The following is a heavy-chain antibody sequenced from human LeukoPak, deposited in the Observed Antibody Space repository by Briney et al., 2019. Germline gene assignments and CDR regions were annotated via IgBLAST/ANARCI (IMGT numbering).Heavy chain of an antibody. CDR3: AKDWRRGVAGNLDY. J-gene: IGHJ4*02. Sequence: GGSLRLSCAASGFTFSSYAMSWVRQAPGKGLEWVSAISGSGGSTYYADSVKGRFTISRDNSKNTLYLQMNSLRAEDTAVYYCAKDWRRGVAGNLDYWGQGTLVTVSS. CDR2: ISGSGGST. CDR1: GFTFSSYA. V-gene: IGHV3-23*01. D-gene: IGHD6-19*01.